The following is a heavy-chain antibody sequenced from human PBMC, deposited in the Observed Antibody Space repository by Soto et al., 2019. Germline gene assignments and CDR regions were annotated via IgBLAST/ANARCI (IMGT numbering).Heavy chain of an antibody. Sequence: SVKVSCKASGGSFSSYIINCVRQAPGQGLEWMGGIIPIFGAANYAQEFQDRVTIIADESTDTAYMELRSLRSEDTALYYCARAYDSNKYWFDPWGQGTLVTVSS. J-gene: IGHJ5*02. CDR3: ARAYDSNKYWFDP. CDR2: IIPIFGAA. D-gene: IGHD2-8*01. V-gene: IGHV1-69*13. CDR1: GGSFSSYI.